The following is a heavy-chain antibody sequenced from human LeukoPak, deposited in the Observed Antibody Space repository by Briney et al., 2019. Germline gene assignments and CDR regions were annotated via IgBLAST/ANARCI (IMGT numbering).Heavy chain of an antibody. CDR1: GFTFSNAC. D-gene: IGHD1-26*01. J-gene: IGHJ4*02. CDR3: TTDRRWETVYDSDY. Sequence: GGSLRLSCAASGFTFSNACMSWVRQAPGKGLEWVGRIRSKTDGETTDYAAPVKGRFTISRDDSKNTLYLQMNSLKTEDTAVYYCTTDRRWETVYDSDYWGQGTLVTVSS. CDR2: IRSKTDGETT. V-gene: IGHV3-15*01.